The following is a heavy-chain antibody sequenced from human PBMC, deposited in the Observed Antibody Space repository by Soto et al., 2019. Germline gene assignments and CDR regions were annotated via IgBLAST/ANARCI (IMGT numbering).Heavy chain of an antibody. D-gene: IGHD3-16*01. Sequence: SQTLSLTCAISGDSVSGNSAAWNWIRQSPSRVLEWLGRTYYRSRWYNDYAVSVKSRITVTPDTSKNQFSLHLNSVTPEDTAVYYCASEFPYYVSSDSYLDYWGQGALVTVS. V-gene: IGHV6-1*01. CDR2: TYYRSRWYN. CDR3: ASEFPYYVSSDSYLDY. CDR1: GDSVSGNSAA. J-gene: IGHJ4*02.